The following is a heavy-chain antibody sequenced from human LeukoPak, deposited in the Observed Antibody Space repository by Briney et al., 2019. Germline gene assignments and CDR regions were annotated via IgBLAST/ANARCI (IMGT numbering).Heavy chain of an antibody. CDR1: GGTFSSYA. CDR2: ISAYNGNT. Sequence: ASVKVSCKASGGTFSSYAISWVRQAPGQGLEWTGWISAYNGNTNYAQKLQGRVTMTTDTSTSTAYMELRSLKSDDTAVYYCARGTYYDFWSGYYSYNWFDPWGQGTLVTVSS. CDR3: ARGTYYDFWSGYYSYNWFDP. J-gene: IGHJ5*02. V-gene: IGHV1-18*01. D-gene: IGHD3-3*01.